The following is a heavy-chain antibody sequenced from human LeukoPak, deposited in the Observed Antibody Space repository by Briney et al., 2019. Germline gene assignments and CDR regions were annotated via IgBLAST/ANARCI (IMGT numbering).Heavy chain of an antibody. D-gene: IGHD5-18*01. CDR2: IRQDGSEK. Sequence: GGSLRLSCAASGFTFSSYWMSWVRQAPGKGLEWVANIRQDGSEKYYVDSVKGRFTISRDNAKNSLYLQMNSLRAEDTAVYYCARGRYSYGYNMDVWGKGTTVTVSS. CDR3: ARGRYSYGYNMDV. CDR1: GFTFSSYW. V-gene: IGHV3-7*01. J-gene: IGHJ6*03.